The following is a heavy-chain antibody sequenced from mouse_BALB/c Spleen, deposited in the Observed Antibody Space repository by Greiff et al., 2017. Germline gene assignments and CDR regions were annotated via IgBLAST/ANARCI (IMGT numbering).Heavy chain of an antibody. V-gene: IGHV1-54*01. CDR2: INPGSGGT. CDR3: ARGGTTVVPYYFDY. J-gene: IGHJ2*01. CDR1: GYAFTNYL. D-gene: IGHD1-1*01. Sequence: VQLQQSGAELVRPGTSVKVSCKASGYAFTNYLIEWVKQRPGQGLEWIGVINPGSGGTNYNEKFKGKATLTADKSSSTAYMQLSSLTSDDSAVYFCARGGTTVVPYYFDYWGQGTTLTVSS.